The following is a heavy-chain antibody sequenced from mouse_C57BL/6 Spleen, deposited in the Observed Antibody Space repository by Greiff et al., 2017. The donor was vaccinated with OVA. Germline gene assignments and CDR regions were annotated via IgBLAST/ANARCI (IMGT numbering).Heavy chain of an antibody. Sequence: ESGPGLVKPSQSLSLTCSVTGYSITSGYYWNWIRQFPGNKLEWMGYISYDGSNNYNPSLKNRISITRDTSKNQFFLKLNSVTTEDTATYYCAREGSMITIDYWGQGTTLTVSS. D-gene: IGHD2-4*01. CDR1: GYSITSGYY. CDR2: ISYDGSN. V-gene: IGHV3-6*01. J-gene: IGHJ2*01. CDR3: AREGSMITIDY.